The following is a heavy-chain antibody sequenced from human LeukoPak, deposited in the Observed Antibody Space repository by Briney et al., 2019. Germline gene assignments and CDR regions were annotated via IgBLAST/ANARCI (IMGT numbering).Heavy chain of an antibody. D-gene: IGHD5-12*01. CDR1: GFTFSSFQ. J-gene: IGHJ4*02. CDR3: ARWGHIDYDSFPTKFDC. CDR2: ISGGGSDI. Sequence: GGSLRLSCAASGFTFSSFQMSWVRQAPGKGLEWVSYISGGGSDIYYADSVKGRFTISRDNAKNSLFLQMNSLRAEDTAIYYCARWGHIDYDSFPTKFDCWGQGTLVTVSP. V-gene: IGHV3-48*03.